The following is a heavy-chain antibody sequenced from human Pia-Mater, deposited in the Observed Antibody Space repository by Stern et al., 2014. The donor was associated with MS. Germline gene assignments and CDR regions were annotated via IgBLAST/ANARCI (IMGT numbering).Heavy chain of an antibody. D-gene: IGHD1-7*01. V-gene: IGHV1-8*01. CDR2: MNPDSGDT. J-gene: IGHJ4*02. Sequence: VQLVESGAEVEKPGASVKVSCRASGYTFTRYDIHWVRRASGQGLEWMGLMNPDSGDTGIAQKFQARVTMTRDTSTSTAYLELHSLKSEDTAVYYCTRGPRTWGRGTLFTVSS. CDR3: TRGPRT. CDR1: GYTFTRYD.